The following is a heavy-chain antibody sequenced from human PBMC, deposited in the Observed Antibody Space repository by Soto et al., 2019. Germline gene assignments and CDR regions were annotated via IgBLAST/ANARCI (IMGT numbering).Heavy chain of an antibody. Sequence: GGSLRLSCAASGFTFSSYAMHWVRQAPGKGLEWVAVISYDGSNKYYADSVKGRFTISRDNSKNTLYLQMNSLRAEDTAVYYCARDGRPHYDFWSGYYKPDNWFDPRGQGTLVTVSS. CDR2: ISYDGSNK. J-gene: IGHJ5*02. CDR1: GFTFSSYA. V-gene: IGHV3-30-3*01. D-gene: IGHD3-3*01. CDR3: ARDGRPHYDFWSGYYKPDNWFDP.